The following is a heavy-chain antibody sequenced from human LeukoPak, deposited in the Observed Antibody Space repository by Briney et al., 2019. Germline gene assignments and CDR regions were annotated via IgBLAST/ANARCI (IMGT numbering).Heavy chain of an antibody. CDR3: ARKSQYSTSWSEIDY. J-gene: IGHJ4*02. D-gene: IGHD2-2*01. CDR1: GYTFTAYY. CDR2: INPNSGGT. V-gene: IGHV1-2*06. Sequence: ASVKVSCKASGYTFTAYYMHWVRQAPGQGLEWMGRINPNSGGTNYAQKFQGRVTMTRDTSISTAYMELNRLRSDDTAMYYCARKSQYSTSWSEIDYWGQGTLVTVSS.